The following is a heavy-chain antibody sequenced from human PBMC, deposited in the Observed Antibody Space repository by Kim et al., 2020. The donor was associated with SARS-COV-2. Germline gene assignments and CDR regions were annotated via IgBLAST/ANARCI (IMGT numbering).Heavy chain of an antibody. J-gene: IGHJ5*02. CDR2: IIPIFGTA. Sequence: SVKVSCKASGGTFSSYAISWVRQAPGQGLEWMGGIIPIFGTANYAQKFQGRVTITADESTSTAYMELSSLRSEDTAVYYCARDLDYYGSGSYAWFDPWGQGTLVTVSS. CDR3: ARDLDYYGSGSYAWFDP. V-gene: IGHV1-69*13. D-gene: IGHD3-10*01. CDR1: GGTFSSYA.